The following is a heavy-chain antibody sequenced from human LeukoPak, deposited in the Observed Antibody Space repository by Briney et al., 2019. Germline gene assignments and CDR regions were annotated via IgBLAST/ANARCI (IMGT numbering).Heavy chain of an antibody. D-gene: IGHD4-17*01. CDR1: GYTFTGYY. Sequence: ASVKVSCKASGYTFTGYYIHWVRQAPGQGLEWMGWINPNSGGTTYAQKFQGWVTMTRDTSISTAYMELSRLRSDDTAVYYCARSRYGDYVGSDYWGQGTLVTVSS. J-gene: IGHJ4*02. CDR3: ARSRYGDYVGSDY. V-gene: IGHV1-2*04. CDR2: INPNSGGT.